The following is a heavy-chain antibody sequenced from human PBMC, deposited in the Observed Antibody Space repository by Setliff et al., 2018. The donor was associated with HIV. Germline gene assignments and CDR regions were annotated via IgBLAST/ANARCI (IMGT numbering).Heavy chain of an antibody. D-gene: IGHD2-21*02. CDR1: GGFIKNSNYY. J-gene: IGHJ4*02. V-gene: IGHV4-39*07. Sequence: PSETLSLTCTVYGGFIKNSNYYWGWIRQPPGKGLEWIGNIHYSGSTYYNPSLKSRVTISVDTSKNQFSLKLSSVTATDTAVYFCTVALRAVTAYFDYWGQGTLVTVSS. CDR2: IHYSGST. CDR3: TVALRAVTAYFDY.